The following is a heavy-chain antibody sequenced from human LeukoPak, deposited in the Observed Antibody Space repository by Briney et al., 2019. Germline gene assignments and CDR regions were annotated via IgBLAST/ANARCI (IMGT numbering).Heavy chain of an antibody. CDR2: ISAYNGNT. CDR3: ARGYSYGPDLYYFDY. CDR1: GGTFTSYG. J-gene: IGHJ4*02. Sequence: ASVKVSCKASGGTFTSYGISWVRQAPGQGLEWMGWISAYNGNTNYAQKLQGRVTMTTDTSTSTAYMELRSLRSDDTAVYYCARGYSYGPDLYYFDYWGQGTLVTVSS. D-gene: IGHD5-18*01. V-gene: IGHV1-18*01.